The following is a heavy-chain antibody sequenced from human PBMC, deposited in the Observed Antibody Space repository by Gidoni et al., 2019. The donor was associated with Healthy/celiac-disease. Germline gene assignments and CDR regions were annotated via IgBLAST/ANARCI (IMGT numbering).Heavy chain of an antibody. D-gene: IGHD2-15*01. V-gene: IGHV4-39*01. CDR2: IYYCGST. J-gene: IGHJ6*04. CDR3: ARQQSVVVVAATLHYYYYGMDV. CDR1: GGSVSSSSYY. Sequence: LQLQESGPGLVKPSETLSLTGTVSGGSVSSSSYYWGGSRQPPGKGLEWTGGIYYCGSTYYTPSLKSRVTISVDTSKNQFSLKLSSVTAADTAVYYCARQQSVVVVAATLHYYYYGMDVWGKGTTVTVSS.